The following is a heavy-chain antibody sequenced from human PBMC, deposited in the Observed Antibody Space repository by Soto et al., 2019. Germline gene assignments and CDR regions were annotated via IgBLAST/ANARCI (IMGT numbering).Heavy chain of an antibody. J-gene: IGHJ6*02. V-gene: IGHV1-18*01. CDR2: INGYNGNA. CDR3: ARMGDVPYYYSGMDV. CDR1: GYTFTTYG. Sequence: QVQLVQSGAEVKKPGASVTVSCKASGYTFTTYGVSWVRQAPGQGLEWLGWINGYNGNAKYAENLQGRVTMTTDTPPTPAYMELRTLRSDDPAVYYCARMGDVPYYYSGMDVWGQGTTVPV. D-gene: IGHD3-16*01.